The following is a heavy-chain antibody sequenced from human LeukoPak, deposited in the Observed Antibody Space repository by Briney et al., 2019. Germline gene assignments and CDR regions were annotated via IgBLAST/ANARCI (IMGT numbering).Heavy chain of an antibody. CDR3: AGRGSGSYFDF. Sequence: GGSLRLSCAASGFTFSNYEMNWVRQAPGKGLEWLSYISGNGNTIYYADSVKGRFTISRDNSKNTLYLQMNSLRAEDTAVYYCAGRGSGSYFDFWGPGTLVTVSS. J-gene: IGHJ4*02. CDR2: ISGNGNTI. V-gene: IGHV3-48*03. CDR1: GFTFSNYE. D-gene: IGHD3-10*01.